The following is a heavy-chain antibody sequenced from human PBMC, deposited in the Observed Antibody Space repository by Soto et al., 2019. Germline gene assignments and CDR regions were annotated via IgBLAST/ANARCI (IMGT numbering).Heavy chain of an antibody. D-gene: IGHD6-13*01. CDR1: GFTFSSYS. CDR3: ARDPPPSSWRHYYYYYGMDV. V-gene: IGHV3-21*01. J-gene: IGHJ6*02. CDR2: ISSSSSYI. Sequence: GGSLRLSCAASGFTFSSYSMNWVRQAPGKGLEWVSSISSSSSYIYYADSVKGRFTISRDNAKNSLYLQMNSLRAEDTAVYYCARDPPPSSWRHYYYYYGMDVWGQGTTVTVSS.